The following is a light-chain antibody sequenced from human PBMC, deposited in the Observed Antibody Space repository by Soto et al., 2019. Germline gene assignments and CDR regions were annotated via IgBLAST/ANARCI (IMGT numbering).Light chain of an antibody. CDR2: DAS. CDR3: QHYYNYPLT. CDR1: QGIGNS. Sequence: AIRMTQSPSSFSASTGDNVTITCRASQGIGNSLAWYQQKPGKAPNLLIYDASTLQSGVPARFSGSGSGSDFTLTITSLQSEDFATYYCQHYYNYPLTFAGGTKVEIK. J-gene: IGKJ4*01. V-gene: IGKV1-8*01.